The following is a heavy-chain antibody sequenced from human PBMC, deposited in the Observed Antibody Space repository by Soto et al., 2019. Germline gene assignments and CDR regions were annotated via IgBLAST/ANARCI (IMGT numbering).Heavy chain of an antibody. CDR3: ARDARYGSGSYYGDYYDH. V-gene: IGHV1-3*01. J-gene: IGHJ4*02. D-gene: IGHD3-10*01. CDR1: GYIFTSYA. CDR2: IKGGNGNT. Sequence: QVQLVQSGAEVKKPGASVKISCKASGYIFTSYAMQWVRQAPGQRLEWMGWIKGGNGNTKYSQNFQDRVTITRDTSARTVYLELSSRRSDDTAVYFCARDARYGSGSYYGDYYDHWGQGTLVSVSS.